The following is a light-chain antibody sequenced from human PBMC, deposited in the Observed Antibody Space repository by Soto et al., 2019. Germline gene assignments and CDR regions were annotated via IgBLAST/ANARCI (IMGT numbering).Light chain of an antibody. V-gene: IGLV9-49*01. Sequence: QSVLTQPPSASASLGDSVTLTCTLSSGYSNYKVDWYQQRPGKGPRFVMRVGTGGIVGSKGDGIPDRFSVLGSGLNRYLTIKNIQEEDESDYHCGADHGSGSNFPKVFGGGTKLTVL. J-gene: IGLJ3*02. CDR2: VGTGGIVG. CDR1: SGYSNYK. CDR3: GADHGSGSNFPKV.